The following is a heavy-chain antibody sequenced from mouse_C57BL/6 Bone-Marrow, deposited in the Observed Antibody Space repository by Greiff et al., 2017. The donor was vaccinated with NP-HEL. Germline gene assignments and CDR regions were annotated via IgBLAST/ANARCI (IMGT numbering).Heavy chain of an antibody. D-gene: IGHD2-5*01. V-gene: IGHV5-6*01. Sequence: EVKLVESGGDLVKPGGSLKLSCAASGFTFSSYGMSWVRQTPDKRLEWVATISSGGSYTYYPDSVKGRFTISRDNAQNTLYLQISSRKSEDTAMYYCAIQDSNWGYWGEGTALTVSS. CDR3: AIQDSNWGY. CDR2: ISSGGSYT. J-gene: IGHJ2*01. CDR1: GFTFSSYG.